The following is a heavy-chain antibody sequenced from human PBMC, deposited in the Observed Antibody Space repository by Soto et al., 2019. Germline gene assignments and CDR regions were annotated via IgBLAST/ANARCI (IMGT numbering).Heavy chain of an antibody. CDR1: GFIFSSYT. J-gene: IGHJ4*02. V-gene: IGHV3-64D*06. CDR3: VKVAGRVYFDS. CDR2: ISSNGDNT. Sequence: TGGSLRLSCSASGFIFSSYTMYWVRQAPGKGLEYVSAISSNGDNTFYTDSVKGRFFISRDNSKNTLSLQMSSVRNEDTAMYYCVKVAGRVYFDSWGQGTLVTVSS.